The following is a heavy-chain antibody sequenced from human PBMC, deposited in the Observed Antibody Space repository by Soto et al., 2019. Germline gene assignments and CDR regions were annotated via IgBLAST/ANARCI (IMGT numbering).Heavy chain of an antibody. V-gene: IGHV3-33*01. CDR1: GFSFSSYA. Sequence: QVQLVESGGGVVQPGTSLRLSCAASGFSFSSYAMHWVRQAPGKGLEWVAALWYDGSNKNYAESVKGRFTISRDNSKSTVYLQINSLTAEDTAVNYCARDINDFWSGYLYWGQGTLVTVSS. J-gene: IGHJ4*02. D-gene: IGHD3-3*01. CDR3: ARDINDFWSGYLY. CDR2: LWYDGSNK.